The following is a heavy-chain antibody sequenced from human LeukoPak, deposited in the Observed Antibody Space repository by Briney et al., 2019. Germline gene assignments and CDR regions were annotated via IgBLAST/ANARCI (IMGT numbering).Heavy chain of an antibody. D-gene: IGHD4-23*01. CDR1: GGSFSGYY. Sequence: SETLSLTCAVYGGSFYGGSFSGYYWSWIRQPPEKGLEWIGEINHSGSTNYNPSFKSRVTMSVDTSKNQFSLKLSSVTAADTAVYYCARGPLEYGGNDLSIDYWGQGTLVTVSS. V-gene: IGHV4-34*01. CDR2: INHSGST. CDR3: ARGPLEYGGNDLSIDY. J-gene: IGHJ4*02.